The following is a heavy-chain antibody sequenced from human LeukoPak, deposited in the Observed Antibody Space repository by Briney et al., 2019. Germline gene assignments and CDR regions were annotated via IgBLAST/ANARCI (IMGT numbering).Heavy chain of an antibody. Sequence: PGGSLRLSCAASGFPFSSFAMHWVRQAPGKGLEWVAFIRHDGTNKYHSNSVRGRFTISRDNSRNTVCLQLNSLRPEDTAVYYCTKVRLLGALDDAFDVWGQGTTVTVSS. J-gene: IGHJ3*01. D-gene: IGHD7-27*01. V-gene: IGHV3-30*02. CDR1: GFPFSSFA. CDR2: IRHDGTNK. CDR3: TKVRLLGALDDAFDV.